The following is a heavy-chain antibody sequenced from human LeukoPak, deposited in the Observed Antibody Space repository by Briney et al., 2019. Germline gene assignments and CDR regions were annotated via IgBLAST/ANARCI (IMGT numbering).Heavy chain of an antibody. CDR3: ARGRIAVAS. CDR2: IYTSGST. V-gene: IGHV4-61*02. J-gene: IGHJ5*02. CDR1: GGSISSGSYY. D-gene: IGHD6-19*01. Sequence: SETLSLTCTVSGGSISSGSYYWSWIRQPAGKGLEWIGRIYTSGSTNYNPSLKSRVTISVDTSKNQFSLKLSSVTAADTAVYYCARGRIAVASWSQGTLVTVSS.